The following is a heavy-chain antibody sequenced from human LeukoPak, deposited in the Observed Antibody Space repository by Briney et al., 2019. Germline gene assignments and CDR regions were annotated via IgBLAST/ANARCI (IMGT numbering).Heavy chain of an antibody. CDR3: ARTEAGDFWSGYYRNGLDV. CDR2: INPNSGGT. V-gene: IGHV1-2*04. Sequence: GASVKVSCKASGYTFTGCYMHWVRQAPGQGLEWMGWINPNSGGTNYAQKFQGWVTMTRDTSISTAYMELSRLRSDDTAVYYCARTEAGDFWSGYYRNGLDVWGQGTTVTVSS. CDR1: GYTFTGCY. J-gene: IGHJ6*02. D-gene: IGHD3-3*01.